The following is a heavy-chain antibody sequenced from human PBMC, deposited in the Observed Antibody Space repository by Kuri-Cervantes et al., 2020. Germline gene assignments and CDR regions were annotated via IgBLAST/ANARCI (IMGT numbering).Heavy chain of an antibody. Sequence: GGSLRLSCAASGFTFSLYSMNWVRQAPGRGLEWVSSISSSASCKYYADSLKGRFTISRDNSKNSLYPQMNSLRAEDTAVYYCAREGYCRGGNCYPSYWYFDLWGRGTLVTVSS. D-gene: IGHD2-15*01. CDR1: GFTFSLYS. CDR2: ISSSASCK. J-gene: IGHJ2*01. CDR3: AREGYCRGGNCYPSYWYFDL. V-gene: IGHV3-21*01.